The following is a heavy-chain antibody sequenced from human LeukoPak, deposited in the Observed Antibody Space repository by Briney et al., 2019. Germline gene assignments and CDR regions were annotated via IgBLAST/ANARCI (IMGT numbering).Heavy chain of an antibody. CDR2: ISSSSSYI. CDR1: GFTFSSYS. V-gene: IGHV3-21*01. J-gene: IGHJ3*02. Sequence: GGSLRLSCAASGFTFSSYSMNWVRQAPGKGLEWVSSISSSSSYIYYADSVKGRFTISRDNAKNSLYLQMNSLRAEDTAVYYCARGGIVTEDYIWGQGTMVTVSS. D-gene: IGHD3-22*01. CDR3: ARGGIVTEDYI.